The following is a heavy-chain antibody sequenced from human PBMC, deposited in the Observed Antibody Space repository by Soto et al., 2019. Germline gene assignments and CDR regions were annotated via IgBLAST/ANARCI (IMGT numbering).Heavy chain of an antibody. J-gene: IGHJ6*02. CDR3: ARDKDREQLGGNYYYILDV. V-gene: IGHV1-69*12. CDR2: IMPIFRTP. Sequence: QVQLEQSGAEVKKPGSSVKVSCKASGGTFSNSAISWVRQAPGQGLEWMGGIMPIFRTPDYAQKFQGRVTITADESTTTAYMELSGLKPADTAVYYCARDKDREQLGGNYYYILDVWGQGTTVTVSS. D-gene: IGHD1-1*01. CDR1: GGTFSNSA.